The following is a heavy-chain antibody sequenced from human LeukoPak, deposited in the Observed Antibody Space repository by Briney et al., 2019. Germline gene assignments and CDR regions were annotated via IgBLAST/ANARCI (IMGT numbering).Heavy chain of an antibody. V-gene: IGHV4-30-2*01. CDR2: IYHSGST. J-gene: IGHJ3*02. CDR1: GGSISSGGYY. CDR3: ARTAAPVAFDI. D-gene: IGHD2-2*01. Sequence: SETLSLTCTVSGGSISSGGYYWSWTRQPPGKGLEWIGYIYHSGSTYYNPSLKSRVTISVDRSKNQFSLKLSSVTAADTAVYYCARTAAPVAFDIWGQGTMVTVSS.